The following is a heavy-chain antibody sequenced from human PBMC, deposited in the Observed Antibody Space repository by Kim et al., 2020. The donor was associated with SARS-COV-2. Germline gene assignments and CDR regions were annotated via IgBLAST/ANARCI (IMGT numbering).Heavy chain of an antibody. J-gene: IGHJ4*02. V-gene: IGHV3-64D*06. CDR1: GFTFSSYA. D-gene: IGHD6-19*01. CDR3: VNERTSGWYDFDY. Sequence: GGSLRLSCSASGFTFSSYAMHWVRQAPGKGLEYVSGISTNGGSTYYADSVKDRFIISRDNSRNMLNLQMSSLRSEDTAVYYCVNERTSGWYDFDYWGQGTLVTVSS. CDR2: ISTNGGST.